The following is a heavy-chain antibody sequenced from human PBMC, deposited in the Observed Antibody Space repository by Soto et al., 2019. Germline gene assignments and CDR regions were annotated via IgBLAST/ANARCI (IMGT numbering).Heavy chain of an antibody. V-gene: IGHV2-5*02. J-gene: IGHJ6*03. D-gene: IGHD6-13*01. CDR3: AHRRGVAAAGTFYYYYMDV. CDR1: GFSLITSGVG. Sequence: SGPTLVNPTQTLTLTCTFSGFSLITSGVGLGWIRQPPGKALEWLALIYWDDDKRYSPSLKSRLTITKDTSKNQVVLTMTNMDPVDTATYYFAHRRGVAAAGTFYYYYMDVWGIGT. CDR2: IYWDDDK.